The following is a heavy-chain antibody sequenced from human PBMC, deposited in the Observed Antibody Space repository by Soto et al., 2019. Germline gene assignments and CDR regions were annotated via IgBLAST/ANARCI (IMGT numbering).Heavy chain of an antibody. CDR2: MNPYNGNT. V-gene: IGHV1-8*01. CDR1: GYTVTTYD. Sequence: AAGNVACTASGYTVTTYDMXWLRQGTGQGHEWMGWMNPYNGNTGSTQKFQGRVTMTRNTSLSTVYMELTSLRSEETAVYYCARRKERSGPNYFDYRGQGCLLTVTS. D-gene: IGHD6-25*01. CDR3: ARRKERSGPNYFDY. J-gene: IGHJ4*02.